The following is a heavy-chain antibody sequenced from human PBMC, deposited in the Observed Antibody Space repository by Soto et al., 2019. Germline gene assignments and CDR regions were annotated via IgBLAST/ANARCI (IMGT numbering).Heavy chain of an antibody. J-gene: IGHJ4*02. D-gene: IGHD6-19*01. CDR3: PRRAYIRGWHYDY. CDR2: IRSKANSYAT. CDR1: GFTFSDAA. Sequence: EVQLVESGGGLVQPGGSLKLSCAASGFTFSDAAMHWVRQASGKGLEWVGRIRSKANSYATEYAASVKGRFTISRDDSKKTVSLQMNSRKTEDRAVYFCPRRAYIRGWHYDYWGQGTLVTVSS. V-gene: IGHV3-73*01.